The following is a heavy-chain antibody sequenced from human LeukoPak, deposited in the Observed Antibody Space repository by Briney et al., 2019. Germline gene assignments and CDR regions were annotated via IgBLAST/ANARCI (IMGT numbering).Heavy chain of an antibody. CDR3: ARDVGEYCSSTNCYASHY. CDR2: INPNSGGT. CDR1: GFTFTANH. Sequence: ASVKVSCKASGFTFTANHMHWVRQAPGQGLEWMGWINPNSGGTNYAQKFQGRVTMTRDTSISTAYMELSSLRSDDTAVYYCARDVGEYCSSTNCYASHYWGQGTLVTVSS. J-gene: IGHJ4*02. V-gene: IGHV1-2*02. D-gene: IGHD2-2*01.